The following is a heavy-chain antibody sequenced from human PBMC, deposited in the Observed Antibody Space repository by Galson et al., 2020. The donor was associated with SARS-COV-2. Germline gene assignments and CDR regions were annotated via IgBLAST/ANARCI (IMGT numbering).Heavy chain of an antibody. CDR1: GFTFSSYG. J-gene: IGHJ6*02. Sequence: QLGESLKISCAASGFTFSSYGMHWVRQAPGKGLEWVAVISYDGSNKYYADSVKGRFTISRDNSKNTLYLQMNSLRAEDTAVYYCVKDAPGMDVWGQGTTVTVSS. V-gene: IGHV3-30*18. CDR3: VKDAPGMDV. CDR2: ISYDGSNK.